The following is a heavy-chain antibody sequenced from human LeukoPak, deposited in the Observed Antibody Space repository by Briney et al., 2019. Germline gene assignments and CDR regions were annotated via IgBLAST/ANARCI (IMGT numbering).Heavy chain of an antibody. CDR1: DYDFPSYS. J-gene: IGHJ5*02. D-gene: IGHD6-19*01. Sequence: ASVKVSCKTADYDFPSYSIGWVRQAPGQGLEWMGWISAYNDNTQLAQKFQDRVTMTRDTSATTAYMELRSLRSDDTAIYYCARGRLEVAGSGWRDLWGQGTLVTVSS. V-gene: IGHV1-18*01. CDR3: ARGRLEVAGSGWRDL. CDR2: ISAYNDNT.